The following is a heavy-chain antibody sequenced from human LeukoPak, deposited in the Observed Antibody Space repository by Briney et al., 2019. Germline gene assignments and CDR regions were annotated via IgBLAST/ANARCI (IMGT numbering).Heavy chain of an antibody. CDR1: EFTFSSYA. D-gene: IGHD1-26*01. J-gene: IGHJ4*02. CDR3: ARGSESYFQPHFDY. Sequence: SGGSLRLSCAASEFTFSSYAMHWVGHAPGKGLEWLSIIYFDGSKKYYADSVKGRFTISRDNSKNTLYLHMHSLRAEDTAVYYCARGSESYFQPHFDYWGQGTLVTVSS. V-gene: IGHV3-33*08. CDR2: IYFDGSKK.